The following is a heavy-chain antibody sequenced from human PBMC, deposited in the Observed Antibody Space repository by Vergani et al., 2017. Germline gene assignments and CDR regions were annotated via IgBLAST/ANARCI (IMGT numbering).Heavy chain of an antibody. J-gene: IGHJ4*02. D-gene: IGHD6-19*01. V-gene: IGHV4-34*01. CDR3: ARPNSSGWKPIDY. CDR1: GGSFSGYY. CDR2: IYYSGST. Sequence: QVQLQQWGAGLLKPSETLSLTCAVYGGSFSGYYWSWIRQHPGKGLEWIGYIYYSGSTYYNPSLKSRVTISVDTSKNQFSLKLSSVTAADTAMYYCARPNSSGWKPIDYWGQGTLVTVSS.